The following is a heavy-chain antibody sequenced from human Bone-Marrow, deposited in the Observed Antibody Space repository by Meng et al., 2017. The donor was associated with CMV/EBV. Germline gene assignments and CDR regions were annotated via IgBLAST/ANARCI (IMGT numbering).Heavy chain of an antibody. J-gene: IGHJ6*02. D-gene: IGHD6-13*01. CDR2: IKSKTDGGTT. Sequence: GESLKISCAASGFTFSNAWMSWVRQAPGKGLEWVGRIKSKTDGGTTDYAAPVKGRFTISRDDSKNTLYLQMNSLRAEDTAVYFCARGVYSSPNYYGMDFWGQGTTVTVSS. V-gene: IGHV3-15*01. CDR3: ARGVYSSPNYYGMDF. CDR1: GFTFSNAW.